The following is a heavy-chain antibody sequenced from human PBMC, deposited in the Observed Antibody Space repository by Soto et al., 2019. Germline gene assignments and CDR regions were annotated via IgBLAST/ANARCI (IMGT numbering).Heavy chain of an antibody. J-gene: IGHJ4*02. V-gene: IGHV4-31*03. Sequence: QVQLQESGPGLVKPSQTLCLTCTVSGGSVSRGGYYCNWSRQHPGKGLEWIGYNHYTGSTFYNPSLKSRVTISVDTSKNQFSLKLSSVTAADTAVYYCATGDLTAGELFFGYWGQGALVTVSS. D-gene: IGHD3-10*01. CDR3: ATGDLTAGELFFGY. CDR2: NHYTGST. CDR1: GGSVSRGGYY.